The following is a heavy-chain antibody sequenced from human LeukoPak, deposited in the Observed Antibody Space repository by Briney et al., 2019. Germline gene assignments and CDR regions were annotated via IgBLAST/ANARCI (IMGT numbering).Heavy chain of an antibody. CDR1: GGSISSYY. V-gene: IGHV4-4*07. Sequence: SETLSLTCSVSGGSISSYYWSWIRHPAGKGLEWLGRIYTSGSTNYNPSLKSRVTMSVDTSKNQFSLKLSSVTAADTAVYYCARAHYGDYVWFDPWGQGTLVTVSS. D-gene: IGHD4-17*01. CDR2: IYTSGST. CDR3: ARAHYGDYVWFDP. J-gene: IGHJ5*02.